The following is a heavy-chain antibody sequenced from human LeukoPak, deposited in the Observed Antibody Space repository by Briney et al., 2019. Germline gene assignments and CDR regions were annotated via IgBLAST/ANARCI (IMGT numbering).Heavy chain of an antibody. V-gene: IGHV3-73*01. CDR3: ARQISSGYPYYYYYYIDV. J-gene: IGHJ6*03. Sequence: PGGSLKLSCAASGFSISDAAIHWVRQASGKGPEWVGHIRNEANTYATAYTASLKGRFTISRDDSKNTAYLQMNSLKTEDTAVYYCARQISSGYPYYYYYYIDVWGKGTTVTISS. CDR1: GFSISDAA. D-gene: IGHD3-22*01. CDR2: IRNEANTYAT.